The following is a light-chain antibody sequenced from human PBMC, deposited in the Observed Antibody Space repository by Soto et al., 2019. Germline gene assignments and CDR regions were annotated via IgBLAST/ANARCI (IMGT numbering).Light chain of an antibody. CDR3: QHYYSIPWT. Sequence: DIVMTQSPDSLAVSLGERATINCKSSQSVLSSSNNKNCLAWYQQKPGQPPRLFIYWASTRESGVPDRFSGSGSGTDFTLTISSLQAEDVAVYYCQHYYSIPWTFGQGTKVEIK. CDR1: QSVLSSSNNKNC. V-gene: IGKV4-1*01. J-gene: IGKJ1*01. CDR2: WAS.